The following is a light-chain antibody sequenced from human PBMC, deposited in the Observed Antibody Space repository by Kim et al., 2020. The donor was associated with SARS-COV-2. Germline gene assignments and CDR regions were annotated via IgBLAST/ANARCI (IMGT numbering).Light chain of an antibody. CDR3: SAWDNTLDGDVL. CDR1: SSNIGTNS. V-gene: IGLV1-44*01. J-gene: IGLJ2*01. Sequence: RVTISWSGSSSNIGTNSVNWYQQVPGTAPKLLIYGTDKRPSGVPDRFSGSKSGTSASLAISGLQSEDEADYYCSAWDNTLDGDVLFGGGTQLTVL. CDR2: GTD.